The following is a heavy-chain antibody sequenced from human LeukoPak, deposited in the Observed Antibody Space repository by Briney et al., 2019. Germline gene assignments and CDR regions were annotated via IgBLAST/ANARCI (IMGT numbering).Heavy chain of an antibody. CDR1: GSSFRDYW. CDR3: VTSWVRQQRDF. CDR2: IEPDGSGK. V-gene: IGHV3-7*01. Sequence: QPGGSLRLSCAASGSSFRDYWMSWVRQAPGKGLEWVADIEPDGSGKTYVDSVKGRFTISRDNAQQSLYLQMDTLTAEDTAVYYCVTSWVRQQRDFWGQGTLVTVSS. J-gene: IGHJ4*02. D-gene: IGHD3-10*01.